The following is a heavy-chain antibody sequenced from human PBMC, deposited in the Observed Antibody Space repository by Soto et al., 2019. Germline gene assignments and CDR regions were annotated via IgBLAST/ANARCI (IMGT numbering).Heavy chain of an antibody. Sequence: PSETLSLTCTVSGGSISSYYWSWIRQPPGKGLEWIGYIYYSGSTNYNPSLKSRVTISVDTSKNQFSLKLSSVTAADTAVYYCARHDYGDLLFDYWGQGTLVTVSS. CDR1: GGSISSYY. V-gene: IGHV4-59*08. CDR3: ARHDYGDLLFDY. J-gene: IGHJ4*02. D-gene: IGHD4-17*01. CDR2: IYYSGST.